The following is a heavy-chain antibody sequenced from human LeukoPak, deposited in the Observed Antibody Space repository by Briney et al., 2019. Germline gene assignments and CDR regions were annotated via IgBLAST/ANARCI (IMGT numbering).Heavy chain of an antibody. CDR1: GFTFVGHW. J-gene: IGHJ4*02. CDR3: TRDRSRAEDD. CDR2: INQGGSDK. Sequence: PGGSLRLSCEASGFTFVGHWISWVRQAPGKGLEWVANINQGGSDKYYVDSVKGRFTISRDNANNLLYLQMNSLRGEDTAVYYCTRDRSRAEDDWGQGTLVTVSS. D-gene: IGHD1-14*01. V-gene: IGHV3-7*01.